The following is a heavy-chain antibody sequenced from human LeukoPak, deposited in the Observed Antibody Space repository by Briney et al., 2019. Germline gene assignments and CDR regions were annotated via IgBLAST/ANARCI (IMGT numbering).Heavy chain of an antibody. CDR3: ARRSYGDYELDY. J-gene: IGHJ4*02. CDR2: INWNGGST. D-gene: IGHD4-17*01. CDR1: GFTFDDYG. Sequence: GGSLRLSCAASGFTFDDYGMSRVRQAPGKGLEWVSGINWNGGSTGYADSVKGRFTISRDNAKNSLYLQMNSLRAEDTALYYCARRSYGDYELDYWGQGTLVTVSS. V-gene: IGHV3-20*04.